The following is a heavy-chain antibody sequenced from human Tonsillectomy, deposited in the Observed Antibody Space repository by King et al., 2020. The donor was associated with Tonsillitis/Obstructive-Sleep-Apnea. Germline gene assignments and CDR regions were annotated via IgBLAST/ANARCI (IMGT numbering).Heavy chain of an antibody. CDR1: HFHFTAHG. D-gene: IGHD5-12*01. V-gene: IGHV3-30*01. CDR3: ARGRYSNYGHSALDL. J-gene: IGHJ3*01. Sequence: VQLQESGGGVVQPGRSLRLSCAASHFHFTAHGFHWVRQAPGKGLEWVALMSFDGSNENYADSVKGRFTISRDNSKNTLFLQMNSLRVEDTAVYFCARGRYSNYGHSALDLWGPGTMVTVSS. CDR2: MSFDGSNE.